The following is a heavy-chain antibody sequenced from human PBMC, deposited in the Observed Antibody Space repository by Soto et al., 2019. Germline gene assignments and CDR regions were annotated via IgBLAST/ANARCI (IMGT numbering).Heavy chain of an antibody. CDR2: VNHRGST. CDR3: ARGGPEVAARSFDD. V-gene: IGHV4-34*01. Sequence: SETLSLTCAVYGGSFSNYFWSWIRQPPGKGLEWIGEVNHRGSTNSNPSLKGRVTISVDTSKNQFSLQLSSMTAADTAVYYCARGGPEVAARSFDDWGQGPLVTVSS. CDR1: GGSFSNYF. D-gene: IGHD6-6*01. J-gene: IGHJ4*02.